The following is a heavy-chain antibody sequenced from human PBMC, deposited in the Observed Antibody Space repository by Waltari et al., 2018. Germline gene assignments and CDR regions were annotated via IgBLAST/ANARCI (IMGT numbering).Heavy chain of an antibody. CDR1: GFPFSSYA. Sequence: EVQLVESGGGLVQPGGSLKLSCAASGFPFSSYAMSWVRQAPGKGLEWVSAISGSGGSTYYADSVKGRFTISRDNSKNTLYLQMNSLRAEDTAVYYCAKDGLFYGSGSYFLDYWGQGTLVTVSS. J-gene: IGHJ4*02. CDR2: ISGSGGST. CDR3: AKDGLFYGSGSYFLDY. V-gene: IGHV3-23*04. D-gene: IGHD3-10*01.